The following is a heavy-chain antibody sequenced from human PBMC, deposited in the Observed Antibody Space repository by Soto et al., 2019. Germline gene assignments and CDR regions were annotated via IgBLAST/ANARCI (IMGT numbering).Heavy chain of an antibody. CDR1: GFTVSGDH. Sequence: EMQLVETGGGLIQPGGSLRLSCAASGFTVSGDHMSWVRQAPGKGLEWVSVIYYGGTTYYADSVQGRFTVSRDSSKNTLYLQINDLRADDTAVYYCAREAAGFDIWGQGTMVTVSS. V-gene: IGHV3-53*02. J-gene: IGHJ3*02. D-gene: IGHD6-13*01. CDR3: AREAAGFDI. CDR2: IYYGGTT.